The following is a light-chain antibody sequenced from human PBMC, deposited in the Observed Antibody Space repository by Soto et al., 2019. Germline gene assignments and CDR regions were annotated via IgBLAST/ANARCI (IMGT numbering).Light chain of an antibody. CDR1: QSVSSR. J-gene: IGKJ2*01. Sequence: EIVMTQSPSTLSVSPGDRATLSCRAGQSVSSRLAWYQQKPGQAPKLLIYGASIRSTGIPARFSGSGSGTEFTLTISSLQSEDFAIYYCQQYNDWPPYTFGQGTKLEIK. V-gene: IGKV3-15*01. CDR2: GAS. CDR3: QQYNDWPPYT.